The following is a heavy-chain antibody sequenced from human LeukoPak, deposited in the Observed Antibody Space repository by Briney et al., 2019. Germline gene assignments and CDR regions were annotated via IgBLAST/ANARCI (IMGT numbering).Heavy chain of an antibody. Sequence: SETLSLTCTVSGGSISSYYWSWIRQPAGKGLEWIGRIYTSGSTNYNPSLKSRVTMSVDTSKNQFSLRLSSVTAADTAVYYCARESNYGGNPAPNYWGQGTLVTVSS. V-gene: IGHV4-4*07. CDR3: ARESNYGGNPAPNY. J-gene: IGHJ4*02. CDR1: GGSISSYY. CDR2: IYTSGST. D-gene: IGHD4-23*01.